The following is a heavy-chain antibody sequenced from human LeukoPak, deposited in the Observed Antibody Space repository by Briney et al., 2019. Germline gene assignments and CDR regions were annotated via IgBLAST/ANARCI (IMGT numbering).Heavy chain of an antibody. CDR1: GFTFRSHF. V-gene: IGHV3-74*03. D-gene: IGHD1-14*01. CDR3: TRDSAGLDY. CDR2: INGDATIT. Sequence: GGSLRLSCVASGFTFRSHFMHWVRQAPGKGLMWVSRINGDATITTYTDSEKGRFTISRENATNTVYLQMNNLRGEDTGVYYCTRDSAGLDYWGPGARVTVPS. J-gene: IGHJ4*02.